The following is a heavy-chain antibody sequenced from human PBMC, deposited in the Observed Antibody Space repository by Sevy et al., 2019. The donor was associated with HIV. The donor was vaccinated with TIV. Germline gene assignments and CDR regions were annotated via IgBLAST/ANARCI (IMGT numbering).Heavy chain of an antibody. V-gene: IGHV4-30-4*01. CDR2: IYYSGST. J-gene: IGHJ6*02. Sequence: SETLSLTCTVSGGSISSGDYYWSWIRQPPGKGLEWIGYIYYSGSTYYNPSLKSRFTISVDTYKNQFSLKLSSVTAADTAVYYCARDTMVRGVIMMGPYYYGMDVWGQGTTVTVSS. CDR1: GGSISSGDYY. D-gene: IGHD3-10*01. CDR3: ARDTMVRGVIMMGPYYYGMDV.